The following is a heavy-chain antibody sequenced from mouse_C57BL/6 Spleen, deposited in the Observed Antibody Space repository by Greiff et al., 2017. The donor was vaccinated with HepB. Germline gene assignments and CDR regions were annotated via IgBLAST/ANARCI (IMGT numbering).Heavy chain of an antibody. J-gene: IGHJ3*01. Sequence: EVQLQQSGPELVKPGASVKMSCKASGYTFTDYNMHWVKQSHGKSLEWIGYINPNNGGTSYNQKFKGKATLTVNKSSSTAYMELRSLTSEDSAVYYCARSPPYYDYDGWCAYWGQGTLVTVSA. CDR2: INPNNGGT. D-gene: IGHD2-4*01. CDR1: GYTFTDYN. V-gene: IGHV1-22*01. CDR3: ARSPPYYDYDGWCAY.